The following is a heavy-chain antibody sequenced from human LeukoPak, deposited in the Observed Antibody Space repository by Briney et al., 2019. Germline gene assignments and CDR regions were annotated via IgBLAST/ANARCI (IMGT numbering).Heavy chain of an antibody. CDR3: ARYNWNDVVSALDY. J-gene: IGHJ4*02. CDR2: INPNSGET. D-gene: IGHD1-1*01. CDR1: GYTLSGYY. V-gene: IGHV1-2*02. Sequence: ASVRVSCKASGYTLSGYYIHWVRQAPGQGLEWLGWINPNSGETNYPQKYQGGVTLTRDTSISTFYMEVSRMRSDDTAVYFCARYNWNDVVSALDYWGQGTLVTVSS.